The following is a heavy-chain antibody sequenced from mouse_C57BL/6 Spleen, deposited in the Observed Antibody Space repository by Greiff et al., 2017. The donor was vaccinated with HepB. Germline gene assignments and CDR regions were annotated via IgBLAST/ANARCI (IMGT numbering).Heavy chain of an antibody. CDR1: GFTFSSYA. J-gene: IGHJ4*01. Sequence: EVHLVESGEGLVKPGGSLKLSCAASGFTFSSYAMSWVRQTPEKRLEWVAYISSGGDYIYYADTVKGRFTISRDNARNTLYLQMSSLKSEDTAMYYCTRGRRNYAMDYWGQGTSVTVSS. V-gene: IGHV5-9-1*02. CDR3: TRGRRNYAMDY. CDR2: ISSGGDYI.